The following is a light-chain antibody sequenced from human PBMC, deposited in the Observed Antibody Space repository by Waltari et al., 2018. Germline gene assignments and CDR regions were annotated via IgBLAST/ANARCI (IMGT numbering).Light chain of an antibody. CDR3: QQHVTSPLT. CDR1: QSVNSGY. J-gene: IGKJ4*01. V-gene: IGKV3-20*01. CDR2: STS. Sequence: IVLTQSPGTLSLSQGARATLSCRASQSVNSGYFAWYQQKPGQAPRLLIYSTSTRATGIPDRFSGSGSGTDFTLTISRLEPEDFAVYYCQQHVTSPLTFGAGTKVEIK.